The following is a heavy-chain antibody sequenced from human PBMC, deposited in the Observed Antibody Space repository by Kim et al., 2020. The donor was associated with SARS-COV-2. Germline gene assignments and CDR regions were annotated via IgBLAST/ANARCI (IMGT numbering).Heavy chain of an antibody. D-gene: IGHD6-19*01. CDR2: ISYDGSNK. CDR1: GFTFSSYG. J-gene: IGHJ6*02. Sequence: GGSLRLSCAASGFTFSSYGMHWVRQAPGKGLEWVAVISYDGSNKYYADSVKGRFTISRDNSKNTLYLQMNSLRAEDTAVYYCAKDTGIAVDGYYYGMDVWGQGTTVTVSS. CDR3: AKDTGIAVDGYYYGMDV. V-gene: IGHV3-30*18.